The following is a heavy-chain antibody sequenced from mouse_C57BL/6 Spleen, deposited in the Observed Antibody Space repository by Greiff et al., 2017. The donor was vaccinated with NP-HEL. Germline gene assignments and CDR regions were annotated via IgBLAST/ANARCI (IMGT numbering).Heavy chain of an antibody. CDR1: GYTFTSYW. V-gene: IGHV1-64*01. CDR3: ARGALYYGYDGSHY. CDR2: IHPNSGST. J-gene: IGHJ3*01. D-gene: IGHD2-2*01. Sequence: QVQLQQPGAELVKPGASVKLSCKSSGYTFTSYWMHWVKQRPGQGLEWIGMIHPNSGSTNYNEKFKSKATLTVDKSSSTAYMQLSSLTSEDSAVYYCARGALYYGYDGSHYWGQGTLVTVSA.